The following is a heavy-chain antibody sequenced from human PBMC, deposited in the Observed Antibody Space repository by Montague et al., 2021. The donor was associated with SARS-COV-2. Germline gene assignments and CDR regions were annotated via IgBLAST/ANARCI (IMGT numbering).Heavy chain of an antibody. V-gene: IGHV4-39*01. J-gene: IGHJ5*02. CDR1: GGSISSSSYY. CDR2: IYYSGST. CDR3: ARQKMCSVTIFGVVMLDRRCEP. D-gene: IGHD3-3*01. Sequence: SETLSLTCTVSGGSISSSSYYWGWIRQPPGKGLEWIGNIYYSGSTYYNPSPKSRVTISVDTSKNPFSLTLSSVTAADTAGYYCARQKMCSVTIFGVVMLDRRCEPWGQGTLSPSPQ.